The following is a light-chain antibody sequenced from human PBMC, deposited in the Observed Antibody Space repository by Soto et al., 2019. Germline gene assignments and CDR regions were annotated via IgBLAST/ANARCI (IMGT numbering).Light chain of an antibody. Sequence: DIKTTHSPSTLSASVGARVPINCRASQSTSSYLAWYQQKPGKAPKILIYQASSLENGVPSRFSGSGSGTEFSLTISSLQPDDFATYYCQQYSSHSTFGQGTKVDIK. CDR2: QAS. CDR3: QQYSSHST. CDR1: QSTSSY. V-gene: IGKV1-5*03. J-gene: IGKJ1*01.